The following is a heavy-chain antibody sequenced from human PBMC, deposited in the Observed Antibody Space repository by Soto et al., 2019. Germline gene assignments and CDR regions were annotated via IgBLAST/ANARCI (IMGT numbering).Heavy chain of an antibody. J-gene: IGHJ1*01. CDR2: IYSGGST. Sequence: EVQLVDSGGGVIHTGGCLRLSCAASGFTVSSNYMSWVRQAPGKGLEWVSVIYSGGSTYYADSVKGRFTISRDNSKNTLYLQMNSLRAEDTAVYYCARDRVESGYPEYFQHWGQGTLVTVSS. V-gene: IGHV3-53*01. CDR3: ARDRVESGYPEYFQH. CDR1: GFTVSSNY. D-gene: IGHD3-22*01.